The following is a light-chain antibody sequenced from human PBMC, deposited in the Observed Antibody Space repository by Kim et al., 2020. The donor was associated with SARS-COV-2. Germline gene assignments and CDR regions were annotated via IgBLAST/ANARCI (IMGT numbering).Light chain of an antibody. J-gene: IGKJ4*01. CDR3: QQLNSYPLT. V-gene: IGKV1-9*01. CDR1: QGISSY. CDR2: GAS. Sequence: DIQLTQSPSFLSASVGDKVTLTCRASQGISSYLAWYQQKPGKAPRLLISGASSVQGGVPSRFSGSGSGTEFTLTISSLQPEDFGIYYCQQLNSYPLTFGGGTKVEI.